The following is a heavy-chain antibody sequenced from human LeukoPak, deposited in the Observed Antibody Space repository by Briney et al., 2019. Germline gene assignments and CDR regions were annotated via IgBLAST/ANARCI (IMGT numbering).Heavy chain of an antibody. D-gene: IGHD6-13*01. V-gene: IGHV5-51*01. CDR2: IFPGDSDT. CDR1: GYTFTSYW. CDR3: ARQRGEGDGYRD. Sequence: HGESLKISCEASGYTFTSYWIGWVRQMPGKGLEWMGIIFPGDSDTRYSPFFQGQVTFPADKPISTAYLQWSSLKASDTAMYYCARQRGEGDGYRDWGQGTLVTVSS. J-gene: IGHJ4*02.